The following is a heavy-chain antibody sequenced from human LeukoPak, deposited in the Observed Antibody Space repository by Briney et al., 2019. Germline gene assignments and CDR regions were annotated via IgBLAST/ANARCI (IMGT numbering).Heavy chain of an antibody. CDR3: ARDQNGYGGNLGY. D-gene: IGHD4-23*01. CDR1: GGSISSGDYY. J-gene: IGHJ4*02. V-gene: IGHV4-30-4*01. Sequence: SQTLSLTCTVSGGSISSGDYYWSWIRQPPGKGLEWIGYIYYSGSTYYNPSLKSRVTISVDTSKNQFSLKLSSVTAADTAVYYCARDQNGYGGNLGYWGQGTLVTVSS. CDR2: IYYSGST.